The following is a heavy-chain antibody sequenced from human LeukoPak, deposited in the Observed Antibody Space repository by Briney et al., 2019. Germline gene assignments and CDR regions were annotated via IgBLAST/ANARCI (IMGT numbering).Heavy chain of an antibody. D-gene: IGHD3-22*01. J-gene: IGHJ4*02. V-gene: IGHV1-46*01. CDR2: INPSGGST. CDR1: GYTFTSYY. Sequence: GASVKVSCKASGYTFTSYYMHWVRQAPGQGLEWMGIINPSGGSTSYAQKFQGRVTITADESTSTAYMELSSLRSEDTAVYYCARVTYYYDSSGYLDYWGQGTLVTVSS. CDR3: ARVTYYYDSSGYLDY.